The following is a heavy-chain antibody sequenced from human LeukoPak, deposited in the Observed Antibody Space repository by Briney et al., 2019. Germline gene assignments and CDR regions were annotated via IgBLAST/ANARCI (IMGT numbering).Heavy chain of an antibody. Sequence: PGGSLRLSCVVSGIALSNHGMSWVRQAPGKGLEWVAGISGSGGGTNYADSVRGRFTISRDNPKNTLYLQMNSLRAEDTAVYFCAKRGVVIRVILVGFHKEAYYFDSWGQGALVTVSS. CDR3: AKRGVVIRVILVGFHKEAYYFDS. CDR1: GIALSNHG. CDR2: ISGSGGGT. D-gene: IGHD3-22*01. J-gene: IGHJ4*02. V-gene: IGHV3-23*01.